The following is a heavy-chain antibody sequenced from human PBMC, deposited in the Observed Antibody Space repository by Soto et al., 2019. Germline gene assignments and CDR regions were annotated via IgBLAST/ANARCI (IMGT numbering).Heavy chain of an antibody. CDR3: ARGGQDFWSGPFDY. CDR2: IDTSGST. Sequence: SETLSLTCTVSGASMNSYHWSWIRQPAGKGLEWIGRIDTSGSTNYNPSLKSRVSMSVDTSKQEFSLKLSSVTAADTALYYCARGGQDFWSGPFDYWGRGALVTVSS. V-gene: IGHV4-4*07. CDR1: GASMNSYH. D-gene: IGHD3-3*01. J-gene: IGHJ4*02.